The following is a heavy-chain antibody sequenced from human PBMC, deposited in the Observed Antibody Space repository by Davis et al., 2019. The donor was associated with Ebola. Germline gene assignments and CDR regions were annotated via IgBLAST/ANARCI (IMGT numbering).Heavy chain of an antibody. CDR3: ARSSYQPDY. V-gene: IGHV3-74*01. D-gene: IGHD2-2*01. J-gene: IGHJ4*02. Sequence: GESLKISCAASGFTFSSYWMHWVRQAPGKGLVWVSRINPDGSFTDYADSMKGRFSISRDSTSNTLYLQMNGLRAEDTAVYYCARSSYQPDYWGQGTLVTVSS. CDR2: INPDGSFT. CDR1: GFTFSSYW.